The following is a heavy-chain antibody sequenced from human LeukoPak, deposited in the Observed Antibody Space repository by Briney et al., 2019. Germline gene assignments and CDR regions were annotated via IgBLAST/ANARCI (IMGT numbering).Heavy chain of an antibody. Sequence: GGSLRLSCAASGFTVSNTFMSWVRQAPGKGLEWVATIKQDGVDKYYVDSVKGRFTISRDTAKNSLFLQMNSLRAEDTAVYYCARDPSRYDLDYWGQGTLVTVSS. CDR1: GFTVSNTF. J-gene: IGHJ4*02. CDR2: IKQDGVDK. D-gene: IGHD5-12*01. CDR3: ARDPSRYDLDY. V-gene: IGHV3-7*01.